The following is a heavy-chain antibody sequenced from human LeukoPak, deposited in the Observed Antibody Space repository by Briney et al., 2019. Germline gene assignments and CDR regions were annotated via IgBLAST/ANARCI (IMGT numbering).Heavy chain of an antibody. CDR2: IYYSGST. D-gene: IGHD1-7*01. V-gene: IGHV4-59*01. J-gene: IGHJ4*02. CDR1: GGSISSYY. Sequence: SETLSLTCTVSGGSISSYYWSWIRQPPGKGLEWIGYIYYSGSTSYNPSLKSRVTISVDTSKNQFSLKLSSVTAADTAVYYCARPLTGTTLVFDYWGQGTLVTVSS. CDR3: ARPLTGTTLVFDY.